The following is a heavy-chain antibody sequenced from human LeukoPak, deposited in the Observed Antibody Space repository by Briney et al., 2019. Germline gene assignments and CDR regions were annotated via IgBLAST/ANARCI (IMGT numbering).Heavy chain of an antibody. CDR3: ARGPYSYDSSGAFDI. D-gene: IGHD3-22*01. J-gene: IGHJ3*02. Sequence: PSQTLSPTRTLSGASITIGDYYSGWIRHTGWKGLEWIGRISSSGSTNYKPSLKTRSTISVATTNNQFYLKPSAATAAATAAYFCARGPYSYDSSGAFDIWGQGTMATVSS. CDR2: ISSSGST. V-gene: IGHV4-61*02. CDR1: GASITIGDYY.